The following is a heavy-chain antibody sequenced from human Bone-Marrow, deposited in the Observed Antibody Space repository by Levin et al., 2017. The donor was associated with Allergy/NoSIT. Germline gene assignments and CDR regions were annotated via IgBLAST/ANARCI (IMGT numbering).Heavy chain of an antibody. J-gene: IGHJ4*02. Sequence: PGGSLRLSCAASGFTFSSYSMNWVRQAPGKGLEWISFISSSSATLSYADSVRGRFTISRDSARNTLHLRLDGLRDDDTAIYYCARQSPHFSGSYAGAYFDSWGRGTPVTVSS. CDR1: GFTFSSYS. CDR3: ARQSPHFSGSYAGAYFDS. D-gene: IGHD3-16*01. CDR2: ISSSSATL. V-gene: IGHV3-48*02.